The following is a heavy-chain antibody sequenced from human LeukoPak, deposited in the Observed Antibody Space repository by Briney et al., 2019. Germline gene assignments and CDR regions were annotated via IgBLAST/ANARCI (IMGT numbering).Heavy chain of an antibody. CDR3: ARSPPGRDKYYYYYYGMDV. V-gene: IGHV4-59*01. CDR2: MYNIGST. CDR1: AGSPTSIY. D-gene: IGHD2-21*02. Sequence: SETLSLTCTVSAGSPTSIYRSWIRQPPGKGLEWIGYMYNIGSTNYNPSLKSRVTISVDTSKNQFSLKLSSVTAADTAVYYCARSPPGRDKYYYYYYGMDVWGQGATVTVSS. J-gene: IGHJ6*02.